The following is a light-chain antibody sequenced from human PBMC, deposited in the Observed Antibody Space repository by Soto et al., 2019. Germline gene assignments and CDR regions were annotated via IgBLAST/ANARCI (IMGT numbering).Light chain of an antibody. J-gene: IGKJ5*01. CDR2: GAS. CDR3: QQYNNWPRT. V-gene: IGKV3-15*01. Sequence: ILMTQSPAPLSVSPGERATVSCRARQIVSSILAWYQQNPGHAPRLLIYGASTRATGIPARFSGSVAGTEFTLTSSSLQAEDFAVYCWQQYNNWPRTFGQGTRLEI. CDR1: QIVSSI.